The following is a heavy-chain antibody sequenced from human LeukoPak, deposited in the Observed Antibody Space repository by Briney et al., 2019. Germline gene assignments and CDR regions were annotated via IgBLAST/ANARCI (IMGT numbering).Heavy chain of an antibody. J-gene: IGHJ6*03. V-gene: IGHV3-30*02. CDR3: AKVGSSSSLYYYMDV. Sequence: GGSLRLSCAASGFTFSSYGMHWVRQAPGKGLEWVAFIRYDGSNKYYADSVKGRFTISRDNSKNTLYLQMNSLRAEDTAVYYCAKVGSSSSLYYYMDVWGKGTTVTVSS. D-gene: IGHD6-13*01. CDR1: GFTFSSYG. CDR2: IRYDGSNK.